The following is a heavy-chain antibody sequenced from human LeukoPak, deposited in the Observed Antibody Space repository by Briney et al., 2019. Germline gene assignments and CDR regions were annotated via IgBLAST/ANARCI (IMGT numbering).Heavy chain of an antibody. J-gene: IGHJ6*02. CDR1: GGSISSSSYY. V-gene: IGHV4-39*01. D-gene: IGHD2-2*01. CDR3: ARQQGGYCSSTSCYFYGMYV. Sequence: SETLSLTCTVSGGSISSSSYYWGWIRQPPGKGLEWIGSIYYSGSTYYNPSLKSRVTISVDTSKNQFSLKLSSVTAADTAVYYCARQQGGYCSSTSCYFYGMYVWGQGTTVTVSS. CDR2: IYYSGST.